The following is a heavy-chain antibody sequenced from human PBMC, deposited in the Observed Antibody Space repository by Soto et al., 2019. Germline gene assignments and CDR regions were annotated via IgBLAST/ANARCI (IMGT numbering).Heavy chain of an antibody. CDR3: TTTYTGGSFYT. J-gene: IGHJ5*02. Sequence: EVQVVASGGGLVQPGTSLRLSCAASGFLFINAWMNWVRQAPGKGLEWVGRIKSETGGGTTDYAAPVKGRFTIARDDSTNMLYLQMNSLKTADTAVYYCTTTYTGGSFYTWGQGTLVTVAS. V-gene: IGHV3-15*07. CDR1: GFLFINAW. D-gene: IGHD1-26*01. CDR2: IKSETGGGTT.